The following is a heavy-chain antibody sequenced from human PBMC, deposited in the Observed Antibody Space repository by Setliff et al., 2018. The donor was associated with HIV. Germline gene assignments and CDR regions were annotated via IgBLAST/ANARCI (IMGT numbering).Heavy chain of an antibody. Sequence: ASVKVSCKVSGYTLTELSIHWVRQAPGKGLEWMGGFDPEDGETVYAQKLQGRVTMTEDTSTDTAYMELSSLRSEDMAMYYCATIRAYYYDSSGQEYFQYWGHGTLVTVSS. V-gene: IGHV1-24*01. D-gene: IGHD3-22*01. J-gene: IGHJ1*01. CDR2: FDPEDGET. CDR1: GYTLTELS. CDR3: ATIRAYYYDSSGQEYFQY.